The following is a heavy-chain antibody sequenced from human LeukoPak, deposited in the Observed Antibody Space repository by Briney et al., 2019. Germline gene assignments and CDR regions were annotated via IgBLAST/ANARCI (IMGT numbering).Heavy chain of an antibody. CDR1: GFTFSSYA. J-gene: IGHJ4*02. CDR2: ISGSGGST. Sequence: GGSLRLSCAASGFTFSSYAMSWVRQAPGKGLEWVSAISGSGGSTYYADSVKGRFTISRDNSKNTLYLQMNSLRAEDTAVYYCAKSLGYCSGGSCYSCCDFDCWGQGALVTVSS. D-gene: IGHD2-15*01. CDR3: AKSLGYCSGGSCYSCCDFDC. V-gene: IGHV3-23*01.